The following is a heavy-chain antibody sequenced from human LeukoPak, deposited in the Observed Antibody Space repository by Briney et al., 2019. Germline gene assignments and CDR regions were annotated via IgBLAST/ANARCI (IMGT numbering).Heavy chain of an antibody. CDR1: GFSLSRYW. V-gene: IGHV3-7*01. CDR2: IRKDGSGN. CDR3: ARDLDYYATDY. J-gene: IGHJ4*02. Sequence: GGSLRLSCAASGFSLSRYWMSWVRQAPGQGLNGVANIRKDGSGNHYADCVKGRFTISRDNAKNSLYLQMNSLRADDTAVYYCARDLDYYATDYWGQGTLVTVSS. D-gene: IGHD3/OR15-3a*01.